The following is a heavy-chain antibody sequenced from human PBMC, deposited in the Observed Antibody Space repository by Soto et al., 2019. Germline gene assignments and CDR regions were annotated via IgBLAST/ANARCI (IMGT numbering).Heavy chain of an antibody. J-gene: IGHJ5*02. CDR2: IKSKTDGGTT. V-gene: IGHV3-15*01. D-gene: IGHD1-26*01. CDR3: ATDNWDSGSDWFDP. Sequence: GGSLRLSCAASGFTFSNAWMSWVRQAPGKGLEWVGRIKSKTDGGTTDYAAPVKGRFTISRDDSKNTLYLQMNSLKTEDTAVYYCATDNWDSGSDWFDPWGQGTLVTVSS. CDR1: GFTFSNAW.